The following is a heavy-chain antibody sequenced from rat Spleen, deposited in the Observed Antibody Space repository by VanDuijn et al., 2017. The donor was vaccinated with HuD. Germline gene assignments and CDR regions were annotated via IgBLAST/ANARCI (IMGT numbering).Heavy chain of an antibody. V-gene: IGHV2-30*01. Sequence: QVQLKESGPGLVQPSQTLSLTCTVAGFSLTSYNVHWVRQPTGKGLEWMGIIWTGGSTDYNSALKSRLSISRDTSKSQVFLKMNSLQTEDIATYYCARDYSGVMDAWGQGASVTVSS. CDR1: GFSLTSYN. J-gene: IGHJ4*01. CDR3: ARDYSGVMDA. CDR2: IWTGGST. D-gene: IGHD1-1*01.